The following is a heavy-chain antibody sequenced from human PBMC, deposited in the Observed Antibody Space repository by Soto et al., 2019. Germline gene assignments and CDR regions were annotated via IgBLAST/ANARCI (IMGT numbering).Heavy chain of an antibody. CDR1: GGSVSSGSYY. D-gene: IGHD1-7*01. CDR2: IYYSGST. CDR3: ARVPSVFTGTTTHWFDP. V-gene: IGHV4-61*01. J-gene: IGHJ5*02. Sequence: SETLSLTCTVSGGSVSSGSYYWSWIRQPPGKGLEWIGYIYYSGSTNYNPSLKSRVTISVDTSKNQFSLKLSSVTAADTAVYYCARVPSVFTGTTTHWFDPWGQGTLVTVSS.